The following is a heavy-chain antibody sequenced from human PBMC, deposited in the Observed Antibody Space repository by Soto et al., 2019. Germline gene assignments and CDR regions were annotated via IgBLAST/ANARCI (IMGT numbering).Heavy chain of an antibody. CDR1: GGSISISSFY. CDR3: TTRITGLQRNRFNWLEP. CDR2: IYYSGST. Sequence: PSGNLSLTCTVSGGSISISSFYWAWIRKPPGEGLEWIGSIYYSGSTYYNPYIKRRVTISVDTSKNQFSLKLSSVTAADTAVYYCTTRITGLQRNRFNWLEPRGQGTLGTGSS. J-gene: IGHJ5*02. V-gene: IGHV4-39*01. D-gene: IGHD4-4*01.